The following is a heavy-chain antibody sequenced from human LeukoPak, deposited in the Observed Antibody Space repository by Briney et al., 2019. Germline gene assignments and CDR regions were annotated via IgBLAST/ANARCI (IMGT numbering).Heavy chain of an antibody. D-gene: IGHD6-13*01. CDR1: GYSISSGYY. CDR2: IYHSGST. CDR3: ARDQGSSSNWFDP. Sequence: SETLSLTCTVSGYSISSGYYWGWIRPPPGKGLEWIGSIYHSGSTYYNPSLKSRVTISVDTSKNQFSLKLSSVTAADTAVYYCARDQGSSSNWFDPWGQGTLVTVSS. J-gene: IGHJ5*02. V-gene: IGHV4-38-2*02.